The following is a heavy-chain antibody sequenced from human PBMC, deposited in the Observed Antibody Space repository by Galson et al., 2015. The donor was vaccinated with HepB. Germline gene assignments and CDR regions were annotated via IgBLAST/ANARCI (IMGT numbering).Heavy chain of an antibody. J-gene: IGHJ4*02. D-gene: IGHD2-21*02. V-gene: IGHV4-34*01. CDR3: ARESSRSAIHFDY. CDR2: IYHSGST. CDR1: GGSFSGYY. Sequence: SETLSFTCAVYGGSFSGYYWSWIRQPPGKGLEWIGEIYHSGSTNYNPSLKSRVTISVDKSKNQFSLKLSSVTAADTAVYYCARESSRSAIHFDYWGQGTLVTVSS.